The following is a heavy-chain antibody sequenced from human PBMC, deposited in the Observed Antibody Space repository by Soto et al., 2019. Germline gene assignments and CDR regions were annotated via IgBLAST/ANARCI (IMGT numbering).Heavy chain of an antibody. D-gene: IGHD3-10*01. Sequence: SETLSLTCAVYGGSFSGYYWSWIRQPPGKGLEWIGEINHSGSTNYNPSLKSRVTISVDTSKNQFSLKLSSVTAADTAVYYCAKDYGSGSYWLYYFDYWGQGTLVTVSS. J-gene: IGHJ4*02. CDR3: AKDYGSGSYWLYYFDY. V-gene: IGHV4-34*01. CDR1: GGSFSGYY. CDR2: INHSGST.